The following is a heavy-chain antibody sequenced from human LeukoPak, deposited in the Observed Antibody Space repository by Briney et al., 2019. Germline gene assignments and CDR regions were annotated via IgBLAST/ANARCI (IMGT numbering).Heavy chain of an antibody. V-gene: IGHV4-30-2*01. CDR1: GGSISSGGYS. CDR3: ARGGKGIAAAGLYNWFDP. CDR2: IYHSGST. J-gene: IGHJ5*02. Sequence: PSQTLSLTCAVSGGSISSGGYSWSWIRQPPGKGLEWIGYIYHSGSTYYNPSLKSRVTISVDRSKNQFSLKLSSVTAADTAVYYCARGGKGIAAAGLYNWFDPWGQGTPVTVSS. D-gene: IGHD6-13*01.